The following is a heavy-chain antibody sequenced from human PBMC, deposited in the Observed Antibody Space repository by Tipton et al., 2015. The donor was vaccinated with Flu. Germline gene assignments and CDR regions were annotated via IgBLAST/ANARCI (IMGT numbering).Heavy chain of an antibody. J-gene: IGHJ3*02. D-gene: IGHD7-27*01. Sequence: TLSLTCTVSGGSMSNNFWSWSRQPAEKGLEWIGRIYASGVTNYNPSLKSRVTMSIDTSKNQFSLRLSSVTAADTAVYYCARDPHKLGGESDAFDIWGQGTMVTVSS. CDR2: IYASGVT. CDR1: GGSMSNNF. CDR3: ARDPHKLGGESDAFDI. V-gene: IGHV4-4*07.